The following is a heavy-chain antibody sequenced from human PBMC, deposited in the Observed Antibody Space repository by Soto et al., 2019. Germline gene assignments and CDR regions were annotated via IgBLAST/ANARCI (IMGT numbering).Heavy chain of an antibody. Sequence: ASVKVSCKASGYTFTSYGISWVRQAPGQGLEWMGWISAYNGNTNYAQKLQGRVTMTTDTSTSTAYMELRSLRSDDTAVYYCAKSYRRFLESHGMDVWGQGTTVTVSS. CDR1: GYTFTSYG. CDR3: AKSYRRFLESHGMDV. J-gene: IGHJ6*02. V-gene: IGHV1-18*01. D-gene: IGHD3-3*01. CDR2: ISAYNGNT.